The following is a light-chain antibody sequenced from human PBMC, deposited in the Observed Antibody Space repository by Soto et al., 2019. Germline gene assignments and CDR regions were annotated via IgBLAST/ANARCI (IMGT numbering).Light chain of an antibody. CDR1: QGISSY. J-gene: IGKJ1*01. Sequence: DIQLTQSPSFLSASVGDRVTITCRASQGISSYLAWYQQIPGKAPKLLIYAASTLQSGVPSRFSGSGSGTEFTLTISSLQPDDFGTYYCQQFDTYRTFGQGTIVDIK. V-gene: IGKV1-9*01. CDR2: AAS. CDR3: QQFDTYRT.